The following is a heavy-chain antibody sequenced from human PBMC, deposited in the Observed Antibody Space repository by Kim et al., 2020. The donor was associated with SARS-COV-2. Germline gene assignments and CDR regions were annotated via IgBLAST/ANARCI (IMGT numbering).Heavy chain of an antibody. CDR1: GGSISSSSYY. Sequence: SETLSLTCTVSGGSISSSSYYWGWIRQPPGKGLEWIGSIYYSGSTYYNPSLKSRVTISVDTSKNQFSLKLSSVTAADTAVYYCASPTRGYSYGVDYWGQGTLVTVSS. CDR3: ASPTRGYSYGVDY. CDR2: IYYSGST. D-gene: IGHD5-18*01. J-gene: IGHJ4*02. V-gene: IGHV4-39*01.